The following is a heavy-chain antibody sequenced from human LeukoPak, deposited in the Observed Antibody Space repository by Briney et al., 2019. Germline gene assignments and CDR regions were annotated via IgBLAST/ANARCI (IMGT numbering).Heavy chain of an antibody. CDR1: GGSIISSDYH. CDR3: ARQTVTTTYFDY. CDR2: ISYSGNT. V-gene: IGHV4-39*01. J-gene: IGHJ4*02. Sequence: KSSETLSLTCTVSGGSIISSDYHWGWVRQPPGKGLEWIGTISYSGNTDYNPSLRSRVTISVDTSNNQFSLRLGSVTAADTAVYYCARQTVTTTYFDYWGQGTLVTVSS. D-gene: IGHD4-17*01.